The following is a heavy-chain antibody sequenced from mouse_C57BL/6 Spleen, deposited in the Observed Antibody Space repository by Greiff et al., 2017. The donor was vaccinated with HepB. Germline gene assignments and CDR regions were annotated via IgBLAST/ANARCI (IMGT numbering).Heavy chain of an antibody. CDR1: GYTFTSYG. V-gene: IGHV1-81*01. J-gene: IGHJ1*03. CDR2: IYPRSGNT. CDR3: ARRGTVVAKGYFDV. D-gene: IGHD1-1*01. Sequence: VQLQQSGAELARPGSSVKLSRKASGYTFTSYGISWVKQRTGQGLEWIGEIYPRSGNTYYNEKFRGKATLTADKSSSTAYMELRSLTSEDSAVYFCARRGTVVAKGYFDVWGTGTTVTVSS.